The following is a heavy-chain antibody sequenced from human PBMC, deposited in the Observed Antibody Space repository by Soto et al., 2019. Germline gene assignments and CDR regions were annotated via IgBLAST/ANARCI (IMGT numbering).Heavy chain of an antibody. CDR1: GGSISSSSYY. J-gene: IGHJ5*02. V-gene: IGHV4-39*01. CDR2: IYYSGST. CDR3: ARAAFTMVRGVIINNWFDP. D-gene: IGHD3-10*01. Sequence: SETLSLTCTVSGGSISSSSYYWGWIRQPPGKGLEWIGSIYYSGSTYYNPSLKSRVTISVDTSKNQFSLKLSSVTAADTAVYYCARAAFTMVRGVIINNWFDPWGQGTLVTVSS.